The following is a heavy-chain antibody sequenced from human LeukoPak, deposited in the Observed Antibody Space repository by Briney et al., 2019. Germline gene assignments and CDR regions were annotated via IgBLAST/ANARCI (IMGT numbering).Heavy chain of an antibody. CDR1: GFTFSSYS. V-gene: IGHV3-23*01. J-gene: IGHJ4*02. D-gene: IGHD2-15*01. Sequence: PGGSLRLSCAASGFTFSSYSMSWVRQAPGKGLEWVSGISGSGGSTDYADSVKGRFTISRDNSKNTLYLQMNSLRAEDTAVYYCYSIGSPRRFDYWGQGTLVTVSS. CDR3: YSIGSPRRFDY. CDR2: ISGSGGST.